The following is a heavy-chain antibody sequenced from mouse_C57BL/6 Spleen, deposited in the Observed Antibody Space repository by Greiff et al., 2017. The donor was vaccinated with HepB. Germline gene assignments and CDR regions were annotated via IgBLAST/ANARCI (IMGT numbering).Heavy chain of an antibody. CDR1: GYTFTSYG. D-gene: IGHD2-1*01. CDR3: ARGNPEHYGNYNFDY. Sequence: QVQLQQSGAELARPGASVKLSCKASGYTFTSYGISWVKQRTGQGLEWIGEIYPRSGNTYYNEKFKGKATLTADKSSSTAYMELRSLTSEDSAVYFCARGNPEHYGNYNFDYWGQGTTLTVSS. J-gene: IGHJ2*01. CDR2: IYPRSGNT. V-gene: IGHV1-81*01.